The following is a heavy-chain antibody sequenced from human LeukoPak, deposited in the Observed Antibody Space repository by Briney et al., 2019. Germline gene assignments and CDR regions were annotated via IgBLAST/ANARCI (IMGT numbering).Heavy chain of an antibody. CDR2: ISGTGITT. V-gene: IGHV3-23*01. J-gene: IGHJ3*02. CDR1: GFSFSSYA. CDR3: AKGQTTVMAFDI. D-gene: IGHD4-17*01. Sequence: PGGSLRLSCAASGFSFSSYAMSWVRQPPRKGLEWVSGISGTGITTNYADSVKGRFTITRDNSKNTLYLQMNSLRAEDTAVYYCAKGQTTVMAFDIWGQGTMVTVSS.